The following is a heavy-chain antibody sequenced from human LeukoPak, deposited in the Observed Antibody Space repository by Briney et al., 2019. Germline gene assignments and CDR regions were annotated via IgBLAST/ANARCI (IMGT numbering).Heavy chain of an antibody. J-gene: IGHJ5*02. Sequence: PSETLSLICTVSGGSISSSSYYWGWIRQPPGKGLEWIGSIYYSGSTYYNPSLKSRVTISVGTSKNQFSLKLSSVTAADTAVYYCARAISPYRPDPWGQGTLVTVSS. CDR2: IYYSGST. V-gene: IGHV4-39*07. CDR3: ARAISPYRPDP. CDR1: GGSISSSSYY.